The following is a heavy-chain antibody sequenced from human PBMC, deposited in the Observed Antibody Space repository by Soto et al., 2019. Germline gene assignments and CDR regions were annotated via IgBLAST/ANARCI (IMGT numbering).Heavy chain of an antibody. D-gene: IGHD3-22*01. CDR2: IIPIFGTA. J-gene: IGHJ4*02. CDR3: ASAPGGDSSGYYFQTNPFNY. CDR1: GGTFSSYA. Sequence: QVQLVQSGAEVKKPGSSVKVSCKASGGTFSSYAISWVRQAPGQGLEWMGGIIPIFGTANYAQKFQGRVTITADESTSQAYMELSSLRYEDTAVYYCASAPGGDSSGYYFQTNPFNYWGQGTLVTDSS. V-gene: IGHV1-69*01.